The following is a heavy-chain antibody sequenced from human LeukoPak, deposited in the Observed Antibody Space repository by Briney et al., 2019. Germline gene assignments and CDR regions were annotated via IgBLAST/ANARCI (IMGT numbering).Heavy chain of an antibody. D-gene: IGHD6-6*01. CDR2: INHSGST. V-gene: IGHV4-34*01. CDR1: GGSFSGYY. CDR3: ASKPISSIAARRGYYYYMDV. J-gene: IGHJ6*03. Sequence: SETLSLTGAVYGGSFSGYYWSWIRQPPGKGLEWIGEINHSGSTNYNPSLKSRVTISVDTSKNQFSLKLSSVTAADTAVYYCASKPISSIAARRGYYYYMDVWGKGTTVTVSS.